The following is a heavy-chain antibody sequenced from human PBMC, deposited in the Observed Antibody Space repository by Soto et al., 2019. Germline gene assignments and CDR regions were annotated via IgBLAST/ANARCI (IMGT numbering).Heavy chain of an antibody. V-gene: IGHV3-30-3*01. Sequence: GGSLRLSCAASGFTFSSYAMHWVRQAPGKGLEWVAVISYDGSNKYYADSVKGRFTISRDNSKNTLYLQMNSLRAEDTAVYYCARPQLRFLEWLLGDYWGQGTLVTVSS. CDR1: GFTFSSYA. CDR3: ARPQLRFLEWLLGDY. CDR2: ISYDGSNK. D-gene: IGHD3-3*01. J-gene: IGHJ4*02.